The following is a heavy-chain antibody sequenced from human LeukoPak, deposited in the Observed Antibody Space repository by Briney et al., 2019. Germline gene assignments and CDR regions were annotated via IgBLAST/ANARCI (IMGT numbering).Heavy chain of an antibody. Sequence: PRGSLRLSCAASGFTFGSDSISWVRQAPREGLERVSVISGNCDNPYSADSVKGRFTIVRDNSKNKLYLQMNNLRAEDTAVYYCAKKSPYGDRDYWGQGTLVTVSS. D-gene: IGHD4-17*01. CDR3: AKKSPYGDRDY. CDR2: ISGNCDNP. CDR1: GFTFGSDS. J-gene: IGHJ4*02. V-gene: IGHV3-23*01.